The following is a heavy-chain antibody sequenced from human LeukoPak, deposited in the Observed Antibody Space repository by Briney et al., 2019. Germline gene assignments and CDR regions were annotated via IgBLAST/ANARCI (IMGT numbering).Heavy chain of an antibody. CDR2: INHSGST. Sequence: PSETLSLTCAVNGGSFSAYYWSWIRQPPGKGLEWIREINHSGSTNYNPSLKSRVTISVDTSKNQFSLKLSSVTAADTAVYYCARGVVAAPPTLDYWGQGTLVTVSS. D-gene: IGHD2-15*01. V-gene: IGHV4-34*01. CDR3: ARGVVAAPPTLDY. CDR1: GGSFSAYY. J-gene: IGHJ4*02.